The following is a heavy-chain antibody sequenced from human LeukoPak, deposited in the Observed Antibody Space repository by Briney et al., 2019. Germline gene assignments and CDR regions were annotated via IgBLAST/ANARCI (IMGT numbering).Heavy chain of an antibody. D-gene: IGHD3-22*01. V-gene: IGHV3-48*03. CDR3: TTLGYHLDS. Sequence: GGSLRLSWAATGFAFSAYEMNWGRQAPGKGLEWVAYSSGSDTTIYYADSVKGRFVISRDNARRSPYLQMNSLRAEDTALYYCTTLGYHLDSWGQGTLVTVSS. CDR1: GFAFSAYE. CDR2: SSGSDTTI. J-gene: IGHJ4*02.